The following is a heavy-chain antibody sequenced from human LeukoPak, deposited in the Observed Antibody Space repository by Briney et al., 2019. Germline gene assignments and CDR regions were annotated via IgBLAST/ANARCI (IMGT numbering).Heavy chain of an antibody. J-gene: IGHJ4*02. V-gene: IGHV5-51*01. CDR3: GKSRVGGSLHSHDH. D-gene: IGHD4-23*01. CDR2: IYFDDSDT. Sequence: GESLKISCKASGYRVMDYWIGWVRQTPGKGLEWMGIIYFDDSDTRYSPPFDGQALISGDKSTATAYLQWRSLKASDTAIYYCGKSRVGGSLHSHDHWGQGTRVTVSS. CDR1: GYRVMDYW.